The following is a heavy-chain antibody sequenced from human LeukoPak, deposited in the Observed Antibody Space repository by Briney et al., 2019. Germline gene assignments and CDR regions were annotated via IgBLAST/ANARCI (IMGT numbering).Heavy chain of an antibody. Sequence: PGGSLRLSCAASGFTFSSAWMTWVRQAPGKGLEWVGRIKSKTDGGTTVHAAPVRGRFTISRDDSTNTLHLQMNSLKTEDTAVYYCTTDSTGEGDWFDPWGQGTLVTVSS. CDR1: GFTFSSAW. CDR2: IKSKTDGGTT. V-gene: IGHV3-15*05. J-gene: IGHJ5*02. CDR3: TTDSTGEGDWFDP. D-gene: IGHD7-27*01.